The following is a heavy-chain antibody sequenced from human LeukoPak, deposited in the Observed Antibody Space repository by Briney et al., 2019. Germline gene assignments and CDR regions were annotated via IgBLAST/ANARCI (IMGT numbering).Heavy chain of an antibody. CDR2: INTNTGNP. V-gene: IGHV7-4-1*02. D-gene: IGHD4-11*01. CDR3: ARVSTVTTEYYFDY. Sequence: ASVKVSCKASGYTFTSYAMNWVRQAPGQGLEWMGWINTNTGNPTYAQGFTGRFVFSLDTSVSTAYLQISSLKAEDTAVYYCARVSTVTTEYYFDYWGQGTLVTVSS. CDR1: GYTFTSYA. J-gene: IGHJ4*02.